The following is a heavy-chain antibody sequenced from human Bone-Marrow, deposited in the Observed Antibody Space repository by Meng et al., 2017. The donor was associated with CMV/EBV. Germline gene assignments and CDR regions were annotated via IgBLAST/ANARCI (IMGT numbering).Heavy chain of an antibody. J-gene: IGHJ6*02. D-gene: IGHD1-26*01. CDR2: INPNSGGT. Sequence: ASVKVSCKASGYTFTGYYMHWVRQAPGQGLEWMGWINPNSGGTNYAQKFQGRVTMTRDTSISTAYMELSRLRSDDTAVYYCGRASNSGSYPRGWYYYYGMDVWGQGTTVTVSS. V-gene: IGHV1-2*02. CDR1: GYTFTGYY. CDR3: GRASNSGSYPRGWYYYYGMDV.